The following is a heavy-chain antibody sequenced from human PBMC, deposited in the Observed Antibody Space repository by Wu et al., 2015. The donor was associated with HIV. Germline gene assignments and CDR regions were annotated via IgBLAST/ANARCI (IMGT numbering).Heavy chain of an antibody. CDR1: GGIFHNFA. Sequence: QVQLVQSGAEVKKPGSSVKVSCKASGGIFHNFAINWVRQAPGQGLEWMGRVIPLFGRANYAQKFQGRVTMTADESRTTAYMELISLRSDDTAVYYCATENRVLGEINTGGFLDYWGQGTLVTVSS. CDR3: ATENRVLGEINTGGFLDY. J-gene: IGHJ4*02. CDR2: VIPLFGRA. V-gene: IGHV1-69*13. D-gene: IGHD3-16*01.